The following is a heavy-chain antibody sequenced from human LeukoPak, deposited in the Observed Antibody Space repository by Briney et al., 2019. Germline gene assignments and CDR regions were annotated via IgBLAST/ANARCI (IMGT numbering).Heavy chain of an antibody. CDR3: AKADRQGGGSYYYFDY. CDR2: ISGSGGST. D-gene: IGHD1-26*01. CDR1: GFTFSSYA. V-gene: IGHV3-23*01. Sequence: AGGSLRLSCAASGFTFSSYAMSWVRQAPGKGLEWVSAISGSGGSTYYADSVKGRFTISRDNSKNTLYLQMNSLRAEDTAVYYCAKADRQGGGSYYYFDYWGQGTLVTVSS. J-gene: IGHJ4*02.